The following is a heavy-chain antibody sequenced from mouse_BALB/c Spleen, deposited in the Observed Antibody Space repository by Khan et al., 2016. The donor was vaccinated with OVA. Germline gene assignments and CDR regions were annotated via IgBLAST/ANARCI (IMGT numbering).Heavy chain of an antibody. CDR2: ISYSGST. CDR3: ASDACRLNDALAY. Sequence: EVQLQESGPGLVKPSQSLSLTCTVTGYSITSDYAWNWIRQFPGNKLEWMGYISYSGSTNYHPSLKSRISITRDTSKNQFFLQLNSVTTEDTATYYMASDACRLNDALAYWGQGTLVTVSA. J-gene: IGHJ4*01. D-gene: IGHD2-2*01. CDR1: GYSITSDYA. V-gene: IGHV3-2*02.